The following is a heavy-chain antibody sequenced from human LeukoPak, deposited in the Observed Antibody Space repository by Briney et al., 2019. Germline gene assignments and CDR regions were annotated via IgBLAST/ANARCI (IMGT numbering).Heavy chain of an antibody. J-gene: IGHJ5*02. D-gene: IGHD6-13*01. CDR3: ARAAGGQQLVLSNWFDP. CDR1: GFTFDDYG. CDR2: INWNGGST. Sequence: GGSLRLSRAASGFTFDDYGMSWVRQAPGKGLEWVSGINWNGGSTGYADSVKGRFTISRDNAKNSLYLQMNSLRAEDTAVYYCARAAGGQQLVLSNWFDPWGQGTLVTVSS. V-gene: IGHV3-20*04.